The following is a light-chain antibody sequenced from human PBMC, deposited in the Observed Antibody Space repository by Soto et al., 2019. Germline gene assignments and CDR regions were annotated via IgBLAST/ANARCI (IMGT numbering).Light chain of an antibody. CDR3: QKYYNTPLA. J-gene: IGKJ4*01. Sequence: DIVMTQSPDSLAVSLGASATINCSASQSLLSSSDNKNYLTWYQQRPGQPPKVLIYWASNRESGVPDRFSGSGSGTDFTLTISSLQAADVAVYYCQKYYNTPLAFGGGTKVEIK. CDR2: WAS. V-gene: IGKV4-1*01. CDR1: QSLLSSSDNKNY.